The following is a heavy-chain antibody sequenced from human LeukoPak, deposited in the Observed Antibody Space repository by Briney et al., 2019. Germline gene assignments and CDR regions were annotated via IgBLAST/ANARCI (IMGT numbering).Heavy chain of an antibody. J-gene: IGHJ4*02. V-gene: IGHV3-74*01. CDR2: ITSDGAT. Sequence: GGSLRLSCAASGFPFSAYWMLWARQAPGKGLVWVSRITSDGATSYADSVKGRFTISRENTKNTLYLQLNSLRAEDTAVYYCARIDWVTDFWGQGTLVTVSS. CDR1: GFPFSAYW. D-gene: IGHD2-21*01. CDR3: ARIDWVTDF.